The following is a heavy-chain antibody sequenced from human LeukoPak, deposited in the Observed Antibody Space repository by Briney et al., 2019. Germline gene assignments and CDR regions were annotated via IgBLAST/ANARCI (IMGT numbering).Heavy chain of an antibody. CDR3: ARALYCSSTSCYTEHNWFDP. CDR1: GGSISSYY. D-gene: IGHD2-2*02. CDR2: IYYSGST. Sequence: SETLSLTCTGSGGSISSYYWSWIRQPPGKGLEWIGYIYYSGSTNYNPSLKSRVTISVDTSKNQFSLKLSSVTAADTAVYYCARALYCSSTSCYTEHNWFDPWGQGTLVTVSS. V-gene: IGHV4-59*01. J-gene: IGHJ5*02.